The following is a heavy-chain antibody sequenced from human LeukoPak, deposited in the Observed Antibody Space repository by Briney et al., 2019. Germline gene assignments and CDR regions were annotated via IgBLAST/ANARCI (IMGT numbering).Heavy chain of an antibody. CDR2: IYYSGST. J-gene: IGHJ4*02. D-gene: IGHD3-9*01. Sequence: SETLSLTCTVSGGSVSSGSYYWSWIRQPPREGLEWIGYIYYSGSTNYNPSLKSRVTISVDTSKNQFSLKLSSVTAADTAVYYCASTYYDILTGYYNGYWGQGTLVTVSS. CDR1: GGSVSSGSYY. V-gene: IGHV4-61*01. CDR3: ASTYYDILTGYYNGY.